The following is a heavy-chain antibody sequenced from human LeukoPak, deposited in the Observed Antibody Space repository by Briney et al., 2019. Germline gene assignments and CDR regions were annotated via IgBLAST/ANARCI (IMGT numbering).Heavy chain of an antibody. CDR2: ISSSGSTI. J-gene: IGHJ4*02. CDR3: ASQFYSYGSRNLGH. D-gene: IGHD5-18*01. CDR1: GFTFSDYY. V-gene: IGHV3-11*01. Sequence: GRSLRLSCAASGFTFSDYYMSWIRQAPGKGLEWVSYISSSGSTIYYADSVKGRFTISRDNAKNSLYLQMNSLRAEDTAVYYCASQFYSYGSRNLGHWGQGTLVTVSS.